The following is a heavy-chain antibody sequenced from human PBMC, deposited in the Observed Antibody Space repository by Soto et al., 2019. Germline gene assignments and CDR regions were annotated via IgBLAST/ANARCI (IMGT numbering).Heavy chain of an antibody. CDR3: AKDPYSIYAFDI. CDR2: ISGSGGST. D-gene: IGHD6-13*01. CDR1: GFTFSSYA. V-gene: IGHV3-23*01. J-gene: IGHJ3*02. Sequence: LRLSCAASGFTFSSYAMSWVRQAPGKGLEWVSAISGSGGSTYYADSVKGRFTISRDNSKNTLYLQMNSLRAEDTAVYYCAKDPYSIYAFDIWGQGTMVTVSS.